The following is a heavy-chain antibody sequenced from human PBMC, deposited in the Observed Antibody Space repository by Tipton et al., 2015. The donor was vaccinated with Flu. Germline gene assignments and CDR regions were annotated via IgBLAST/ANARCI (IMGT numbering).Heavy chain of an antibody. D-gene: IGHD6-19*01. Sequence: TLSLTCTVSGASISSESYYWGWIRQPPGKGLEWIGNIYHSGSTNYNPSLKSRVTISLDKSKNQFSLNLSSVTAADTAVYYCARGPEQWLVNPHYFDYWGQGTLVTVSS. CDR2: IYHSGST. J-gene: IGHJ4*02. V-gene: IGHV4-39*07. CDR3: ARGPEQWLVNPHYFDY. CDR1: GASISSESYY.